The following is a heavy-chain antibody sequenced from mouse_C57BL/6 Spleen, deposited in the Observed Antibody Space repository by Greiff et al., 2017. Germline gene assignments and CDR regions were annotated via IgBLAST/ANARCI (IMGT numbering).Heavy chain of an antibody. CDR3: ARDGYQLGAMDY. CDR2: IYPGDGDT. Sequence: VHLVESGPELVKPGASVKISCKASGYAFSSSWLNWVKQRPGKGLEWIGRIYPGDGDTNYTGKFKGKATLTADKSSSTAYMQLSSLTSEDSAVYFCARDGYQLGAMDYWGQGTSVTVSS. D-gene: IGHD2-3*01. CDR1: GYAFSSSW. J-gene: IGHJ4*01. V-gene: IGHV1-82*01.